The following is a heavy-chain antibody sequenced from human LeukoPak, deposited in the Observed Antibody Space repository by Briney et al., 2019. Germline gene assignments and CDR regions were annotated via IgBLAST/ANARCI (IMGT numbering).Heavy chain of an antibody. Sequence: SETLSLTCAVYGGSFSGYYWGWIRQPPGKGLEWIGEINHSGSTNYNPSLKSRVTISVDTSKNQFSLKLSSVTAADTAVYYCASHYSSSWVFDPWGQGTLVTVSS. J-gene: IGHJ5*02. V-gene: IGHV4-34*01. D-gene: IGHD6-13*01. CDR1: GGSFSGYY. CDR3: ASHYSSSWVFDP. CDR2: INHSGST.